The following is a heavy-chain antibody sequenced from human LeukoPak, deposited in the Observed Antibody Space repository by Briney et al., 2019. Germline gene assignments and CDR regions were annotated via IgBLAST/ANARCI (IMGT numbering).Heavy chain of an antibody. V-gene: IGHV3-23*01. D-gene: IGHD2-15*01. J-gene: IGHJ4*02. CDR1: GFPLTSYA. CDR2: ISGSGGST. CDR3: AKLSAVVMVVATVDY. Sequence: PGGSLRLSCAAPGFPLTSYAMTWVRPAPGKGLQWVSAISGSGGSTYYADSVKGRFTISRDNSKNTLYLQMNSLRAEDTAVYYCAKLSAVVMVVATVDYWGQGTLVTVSS.